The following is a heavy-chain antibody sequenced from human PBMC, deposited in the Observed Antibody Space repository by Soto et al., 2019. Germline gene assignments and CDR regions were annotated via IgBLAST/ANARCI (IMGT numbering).Heavy chain of an antibody. CDR2: IYYSRST. CDR1: GGSISSGGYY. Sequence: SETLSLTCTVSGGSISSGGYYWSWIRQHPGKGLEWIGYIYYSRSTYYNPSLKSRVTISVDTSKNQFSLKLSSVTAADTAVYYCARDIVATGFFDPWGQGTLVTVSS. J-gene: IGHJ5*02. D-gene: IGHD5-12*01. CDR3: ARDIVATGFFDP. V-gene: IGHV4-31*03.